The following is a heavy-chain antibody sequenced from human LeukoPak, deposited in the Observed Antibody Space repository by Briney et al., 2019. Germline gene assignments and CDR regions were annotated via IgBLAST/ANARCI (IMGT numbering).Heavy chain of an antibody. CDR1: GFTFSNYA. D-gene: IGHD2-2*01. Sequence: GGSLRLSCAASGFTFSNYAMSWVRLRQAPGKGLEWVSAISGSGCSTYYADSVKGRFTISRDNSKNTLYLQMNSLRAEDTAVYYCAKPLLRGYCSSTSCYNYFDYWGQGTLVTVSS. J-gene: IGHJ4*02. V-gene: IGHV3-23*01. CDR2: ISGSGCST. CDR3: AKPLLRGYCSSTSCYNYFDY.